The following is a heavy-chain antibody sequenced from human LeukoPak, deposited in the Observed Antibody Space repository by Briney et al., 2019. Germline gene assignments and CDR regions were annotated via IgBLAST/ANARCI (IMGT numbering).Heavy chain of an antibody. CDR1: GFTFDDYG. D-gene: IGHD2/OR15-2a*01. CDR2: INWNGGTT. J-gene: IGHJ4*02. V-gene: IGHV3-20*04. CDR3: TRGNTYFDY. Sequence: GGSLRLSCAASGFTFDDYGMSWVRQAPGKGLEWVSSINWNGGTTSHADSVKGRFTISRDNAENSLFMQMNSLRAEDTAFYYCTRGNTYFDYWGQGVLVTVSS.